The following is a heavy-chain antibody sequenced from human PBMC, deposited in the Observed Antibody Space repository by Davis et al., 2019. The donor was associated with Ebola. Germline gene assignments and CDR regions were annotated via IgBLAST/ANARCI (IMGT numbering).Heavy chain of an antibody. CDR1: GFTFSSYA. V-gene: IGHV3-23*01. D-gene: IGHD2-2*01. Sequence: PGGSLRLSCAASGFTFSSYAMTWVRQAPGKGLEWVSTITDFAGTYYADSVKGRFTISRDNGKNSLYLQMNTLRDEDTAVYYCARGLIDVVVVPDASYFDYWGQGTLVTVSS. CDR3: ARGLIDVVVVPDASYFDY. J-gene: IGHJ4*02. CDR2: ITDFAGT.